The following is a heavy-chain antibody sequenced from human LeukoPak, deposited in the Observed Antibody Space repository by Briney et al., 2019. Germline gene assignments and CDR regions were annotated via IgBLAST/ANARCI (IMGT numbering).Heavy chain of an antibody. CDR1: GYTFTSYG. CDR2: IYAYNGNT. Sequence: EASVKVSCKASGYTFTSYGSSWVRQAPGQGLEWMGWIYAYNGNTNYAQKLQGRVTMTTDTSTSTAYMELRSLRSDDTAVYYCATYYYYDSSGSYYYYGMDVWGQGTTVTVSS. CDR3: ATYYYYDSSGSYYYYGMDV. J-gene: IGHJ6*02. D-gene: IGHD3-22*01. V-gene: IGHV1-18*01.